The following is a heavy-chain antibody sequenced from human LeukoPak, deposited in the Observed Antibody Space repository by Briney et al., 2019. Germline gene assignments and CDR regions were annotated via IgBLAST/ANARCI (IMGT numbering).Heavy chain of an antibody. CDR2: ISGSGGST. J-gene: IGHJ3*02. CDR3: AKGTDYYDSSGYYGSKAAFDI. Sequence: PGGSLRLSCAASGFTFSSYAMSWVRQAPGKGLEWVSGISGSGGSTYYADSVKGRFTISRDNSKNTLYLQMNSLRAEDTAVYFCAKGTDYYDSSGYYGSKAAFDIWGQGTMVTVSS. D-gene: IGHD3-22*01. CDR1: GFTFSSYA. V-gene: IGHV3-23*01.